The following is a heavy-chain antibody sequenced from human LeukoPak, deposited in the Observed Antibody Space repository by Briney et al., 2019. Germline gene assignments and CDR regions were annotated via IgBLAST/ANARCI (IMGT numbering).Heavy chain of an antibody. D-gene: IGHD5-18*01. Sequence: PSETLSLTCAVYGGSFSGYYWSWIRQPPGKGLEWSGEINHSGSTNYNPSLKSRVTISVDTSKNQFSLKLSSVTAADTAVYYCARGRGRGYSYGYQDYWGQGTLVTVSS. CDR2: INHSGST. CDR1: GGSFSGYY. V-gene: IGHV4-34*01. J-gene: IGHJ4*02. CDR3: ARGRGRGYSYGYQDY.